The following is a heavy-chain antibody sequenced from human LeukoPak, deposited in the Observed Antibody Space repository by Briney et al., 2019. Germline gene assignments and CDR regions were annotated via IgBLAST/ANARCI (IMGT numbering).Heavy chain of an antibody. V-gene: IGHV1-18*01. CDR1: GGTFSSYA. CDR3: AKTYYYDSSGYSPFDY. Sequence: ASVKVSCKASGGTFSSYAISWVRQAPGQGREWMGWISAYNGNTNYAQKLQGRVTMTTDTSTSTAYMELRSLRSDDTAVYYCAKTYYYDSSGYSPFDYWGQGTLVTVSS. CDR2: ISAYNGNT. D-gene: IGHD3-22*01. J-gene: IGHJ4*02.